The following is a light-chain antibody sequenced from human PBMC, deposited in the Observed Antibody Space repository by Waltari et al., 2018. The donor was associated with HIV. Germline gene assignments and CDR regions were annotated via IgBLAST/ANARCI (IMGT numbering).Light chain of an antibody. V-gene: IGLV2-23*02. CDR1: SSDVGGYNY. Sequence: QSALTQPASVSGSPGQSITISCTGTSSDVGGYNYVSWYQQHPGKAPKRMIYDVSKRPSGVSNRFSCSKSGNTASLTISGLQAEDEADYYCCSYAGSSTVFGGGTKLTVL. CDR3: CSYAGSSTV. J-gene: IGLJ2*01. CDR2: DVS.